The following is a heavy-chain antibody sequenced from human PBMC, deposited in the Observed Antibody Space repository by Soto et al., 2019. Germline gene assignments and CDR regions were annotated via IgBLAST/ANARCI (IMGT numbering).Heavy chain of an antibody. CDR3: ARGGHIAVVTASFDY. CDR2: IHPSGGGT. Sequence: QVQLVQSGAEVKKPGASVKVSCKPSGYTFNTYYLHWVRQAPGQALEWMGVIHPSGGGTTYAQKCLGRVTVTTDTATTTVFMELSSLRSDDTAVYYCARGGHIAVVTASFDYWGQGTLVTVSS. V-gene: IGHV1-46*02. J-gene: IGHJ4*02. D-gene: IGHD2-21*02. CDR1: GYTFNTYY.